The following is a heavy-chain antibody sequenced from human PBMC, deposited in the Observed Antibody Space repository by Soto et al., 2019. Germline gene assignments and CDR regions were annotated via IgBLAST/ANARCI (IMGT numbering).Heavy chain of an antibody. J-gene: IGHJ2*01. CDR2: IYSGGST. D-gene: IGHD4-17*01. V-gene: IGHV3-53*01. Sequence: EVQLVESGGGLIQPGGSLRLSCAASGFTVTNKYMTWVRQAPGKGLEWVSVIYSGGSTSYADSVKGRFTISRDNSKNLRVLQMNSLRAEDTALYYCARVDYGDYGWYFDLWGRGTLVTVSS. CDR3: ARVDYGDYGWYFDL. CDR1: GFTVTNKY.